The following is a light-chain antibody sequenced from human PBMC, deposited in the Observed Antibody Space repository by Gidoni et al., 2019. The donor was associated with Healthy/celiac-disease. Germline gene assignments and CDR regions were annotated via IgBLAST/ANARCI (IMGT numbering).Light chain of an antibody. CDR1: QSVRSN. Sequence: EIVMTQAPATLSVSPGERATPSCRASQSVRSNLAWYQQKPGQAPRLLTYGASTRATGIPARFSGSGSGTEFTLTISSLQSEDFAVYYCQQYNNWPGWTFGQGTKVEIK. CDR2: GAS. V-gene: IGKV3-15*01. CDR3: QQYNNWPGWT. J-gene: IGKJ1*01.